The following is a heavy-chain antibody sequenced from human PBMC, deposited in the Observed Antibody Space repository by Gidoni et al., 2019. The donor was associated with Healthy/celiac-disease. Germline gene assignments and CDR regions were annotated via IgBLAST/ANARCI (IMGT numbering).Heavy chain of an antibody. J-gene: IGHJ4*02. Sequence: QVQLQQWGAGLLKPSETLSLTCAVYGGSFSGYYWSWIRQPPGKGLEWIGEINHSGSTNYNPSLKSRVTISVDTSKNQFSLKLSSVTAADTAVYYCARCSSSGWYDFDYWGQGTLVTVSS. V-gene: IGHV4-34*01. CDR2: INHSGST. D-gene: IGHD6-19*01. CDR3: ARCSSSGWYDFDY. CDR1: GGSFSGYY.